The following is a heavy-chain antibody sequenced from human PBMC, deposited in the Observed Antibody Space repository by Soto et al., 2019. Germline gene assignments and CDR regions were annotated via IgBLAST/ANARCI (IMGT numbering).Heavy chain of an antibody. V-gene: IGHV1-69*06. J-gene: IGHJ6*02. CDR3: ARPKRSGYDRGDSYYHTMDV. CDR1: GGTSSNFV. CDR2: ILPMFGAV. Sequence: QMQLVQSGTEGKKSGSSVKVSCKASGGTSSNFVITWVRQVPGQGLEWLGGILPMFGAVKYAQKFQDRLTITADRSTKTAAMELGSLRPEDTAVYYCARPKRSGYDRGDSYYHTMDVWGHGTTVTVS. D-gene: IGHD3-3*01.